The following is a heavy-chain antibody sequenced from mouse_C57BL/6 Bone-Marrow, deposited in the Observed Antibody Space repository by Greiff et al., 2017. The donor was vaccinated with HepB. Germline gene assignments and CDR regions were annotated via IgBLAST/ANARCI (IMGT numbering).Heavy chain of an antibody. V-gene: IGHV5-12*01. D-gene: IGHD1-1*01. CDR2: ISNGGGST. CDR1: GFTFSDYY. Sequence: EVQRVESGGGLVQPGGSLKLSCAASGFTFSDYYMYWVRQTPEKRLEWVAYISNGGGSTYYPDTVKGRFTISRDNAKNTLYLQMSRLKSEDTAMYYCARPLLLRTGAWFAYWGQGTLVTVSA. CDR3: ARPLLLRTGAWFAY. J-gene: IGHJ3*01.